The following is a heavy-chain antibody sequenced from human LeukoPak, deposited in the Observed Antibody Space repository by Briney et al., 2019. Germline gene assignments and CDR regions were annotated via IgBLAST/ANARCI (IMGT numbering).Heavy chain of an antibody. CDR1: GLTFSSHG. Sequence: GGSLRLSCAASGLTFSSHGMHWVRQAPGKGLEWVAVIWYDGSKKYYVDSVKGRFTISRDNSKNMLYLEMNSLRAEDTAVYYCARGVTTDTLGYDYHGMDVWGQGTTVTVSS. V-gene: IGHV3-33*01. CDR3: ARGVTTDTLGYDYHGMDV. J-gene: IGHJ6*02. CDR2: IWYDGSKK. D-gene: IGHD4-11*01.